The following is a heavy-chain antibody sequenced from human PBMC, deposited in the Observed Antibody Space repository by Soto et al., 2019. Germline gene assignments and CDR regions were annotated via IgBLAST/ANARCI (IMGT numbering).Heavy chain of an antibody. J-gene: IGHJ3*01. D-gene: IGHD3-22*01. CDR2: IGIGSSTK. CDR1: GFTFRNYG. V-gene: IGHV3-48*01. CDR3: ARDQLYYNDISGRPLNAFDV. Sequence: PGGSLRLSCLASGFTFRNYGMNWVRQAPGKGLEWVSYIGIGSSTKYYADSVKGRFTISRDNAKNSPYLQMNSLRAEDTAVYYCARDQLYYNDISGRPLNAFDVWGQGTMVTVSS.